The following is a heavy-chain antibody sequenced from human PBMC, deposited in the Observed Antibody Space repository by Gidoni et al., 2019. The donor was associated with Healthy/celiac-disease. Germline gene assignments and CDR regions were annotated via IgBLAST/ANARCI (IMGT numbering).Heavy chain of an antibody. CDR2: IDWDDDK. CDR3: ARKPYDSSGDYYYGMDV. J-gene: IGHJ6*02. V-gene: IGHV2-70*01. Sequence: QVTLRESGPALVKPTQTLTLTCTFSGFSLSTSGMCVSWIRQPPGKALEWLALIDWDDDKYYSTSLKTRLTISKDTSKNQVVLTMTNMDPVDTATYYCARKPYDSSGDYYYGMDVWGQGTTVTVSS. D-gene: IGHD3-22*01. CDR1: GFSLSTSGMC.